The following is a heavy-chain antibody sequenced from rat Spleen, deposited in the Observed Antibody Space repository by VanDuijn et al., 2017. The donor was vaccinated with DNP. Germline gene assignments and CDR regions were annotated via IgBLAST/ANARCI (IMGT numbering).Heavy chain of an antibody. CDR1: GFTFSNYY. Sequence: EVQLVESGGGLVQPGRSLKLSCAASGFTFSNYYMAWVRQAPKKGLEWVATLSTSGSRTYYPDSVKGRFTISRDNAKSSLYLQMNSLKSEDTATYYCARHGDVYYGSLDLDYWGQGVMVTVSS. CDR3: ARHGDVYYGSLDLDY. V-gene: IGHV5-25*01. J-gene: IGHJ2*01. CDR2: LSTSGSRT. D-gene: IGHD1-6*01.